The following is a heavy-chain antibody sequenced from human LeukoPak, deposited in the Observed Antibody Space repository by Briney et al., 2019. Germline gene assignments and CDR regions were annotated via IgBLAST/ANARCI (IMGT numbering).Heavy chain of an antibody. Sequence: SVKVSCKASGGTFSSYAISWVRQAPGQGLEWMGGIIPIFGTANYAQKFQGRVTITTDESTSTAYMELSSLRSEDTAVYYCARVVVAATAYDAFDIWGQGTMVTVSS. CDR1: GGTFSSYA. J-gene: IGHJ3*02. CDR3: ARVVVAATAYDAFDI. D-gene: IGHD2-15*01. V-gene: IGHV1-69*05. CDR2: IIPIFGTA.